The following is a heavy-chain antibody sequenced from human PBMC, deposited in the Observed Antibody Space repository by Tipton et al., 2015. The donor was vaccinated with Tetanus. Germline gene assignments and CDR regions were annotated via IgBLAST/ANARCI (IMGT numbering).Heavy chain of an antibody. Sequence: TLSLTCTVSGGSISSYYWTWIRQPPGRGLEWIGYVHYRGSTTYRPSLRSRVTLSVDTSKNPFSLKLSSVTAADTAVYYCARIGWRQQNKPAVDIWVQGTVVTVSS. J-gene: IGHJ3*02. CDR2: VHYRGST. V-gene: IGHV4-59*01. D-gene: IGHD6-19*01. CDR3: ARIGWRQQNKPAVDI. CDR1: GGSISSYY.